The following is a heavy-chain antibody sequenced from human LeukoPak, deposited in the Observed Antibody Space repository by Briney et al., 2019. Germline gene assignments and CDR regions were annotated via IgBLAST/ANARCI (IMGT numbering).Heavy chain of an antibody. Sequence: PSETLSLTCSVSDGSMKSYHWSWIRQPAGKGLEWIGRIYTSGSTDYNPSLMSRVTMSVDTSKNQFSLKLRSMTAADTAVYYCATGSARYWYFDLWGRGTLVTVSS. V-gene: IGHV4-4*07. J-gene: IGHJ2*01. CDR2: IYTSGST. D-gene: IGHD6-25*01. CDR1: DGSMKSYH. CDR3: ATGSARYWYFDL.